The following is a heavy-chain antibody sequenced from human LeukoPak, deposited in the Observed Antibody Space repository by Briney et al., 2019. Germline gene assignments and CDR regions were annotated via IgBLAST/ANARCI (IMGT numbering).Heavy chain of an antibody. D-gene: IGHD3-10*01. CDR1: GYTFTSYA. CDR2: INAGNGNT. J-gene: IGHJ3*02. Sequence: ASVKVSCEASGYTFTSYAMHWVRQAPGQRLEWMGWINAGNGNTKYSQKFQGRVTITRDTSASTAYMELSSLRSEDTAVYYCARGVDTMVRGVRNAFDIWGQGTMVTVSS. V-gene: IGHV1-3*01. CDR3: ARGVDTMVRGVRNAFDI.